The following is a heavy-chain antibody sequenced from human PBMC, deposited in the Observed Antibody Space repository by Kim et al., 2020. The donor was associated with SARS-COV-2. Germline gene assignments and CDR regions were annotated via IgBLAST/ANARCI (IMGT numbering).Heavy chain of an antibody. Sequence: SETLSLTCTVSGGSISSYYWSWIRQPAGKGLEWIGRIYTSGSTNYNPSLKSRVTMSVDTSKNQFSLKLSSVTAADTAVYYCARDTRVAATLDYYGMDVWGQGTTVTVSS. CDR1: GGSISSYY. V-gene: IGHV4-4*07. CDR2: IYTSGST. D-gene: IGHD2-15*01. J-gene: IGHJ6*02. CDR3: ARDTRVAATLDYYGMDV.